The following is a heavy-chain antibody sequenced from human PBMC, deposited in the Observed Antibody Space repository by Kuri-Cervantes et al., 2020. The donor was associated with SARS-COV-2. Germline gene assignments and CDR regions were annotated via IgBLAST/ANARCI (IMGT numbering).Heavy chain of an antibody. J-gene: IGHJ3*02. CDR1: GFTFSSYG. CDR2: IRYDGSNK. D-gene: IGHD4-23*01. Sequence: LSLTCAASGFTFSSYGMHWVRPAPGKGLEWVAFIRYDGSNKYYADSVKGRFTISRDNSKNTLYLQMNSLRAEDTAVYYCAREGLGYGGTDAFDIWGQGTMVTVSS. V-gene: IGHV3-30*02. CDR3: AREGLGYGGTDAFDI.